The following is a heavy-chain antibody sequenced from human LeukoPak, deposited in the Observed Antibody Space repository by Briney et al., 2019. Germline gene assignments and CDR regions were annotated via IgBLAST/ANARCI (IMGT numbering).Heavy chain of an antibody. CDR3: ARGSAASCGGDCSDAYHI. CDR1: GFTFDDYA. CDR2: ISWNSGNI. V-gene: IGHV3-9*01. J-gene: IGHJ3*02. D-gene: IGHD2-21*02. Sequence: PGGSLRLSCAASGFTFDDYAIHWVRQAPGKGLEWVSGISWNSGNIGYADSVKGRFTISRDNAKNSLYLQMNSLRAEDTAVYYCARGSAASCGGDCSDAYHIWGQGTMVTVSS.